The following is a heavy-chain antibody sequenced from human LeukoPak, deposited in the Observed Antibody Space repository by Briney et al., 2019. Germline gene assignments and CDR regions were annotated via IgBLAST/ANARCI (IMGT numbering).Heavy chain of an antibody. CDR3: ARDGYSHPHGY. CDR1: GFTFSSYW. Sequence: GGSLRLSCAASGFTFSSYWMSWVRQAPGEGLEWVANIKQDGSEKYYVDSVKGRFTISRDNGKNSLYLQMNSLRAEDTAVYYCARDGYSHPHGYWGQGTLVTVSS. J-gene: IGHJ4*02. CDR2: IKQDGSEK. D-gene: IGHD5-18*01. V-gene: IGHV3-7*05.